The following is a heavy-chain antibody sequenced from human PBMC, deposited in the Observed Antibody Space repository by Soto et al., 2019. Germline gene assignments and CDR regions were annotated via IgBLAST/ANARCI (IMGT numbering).Heavy chain of an antibody. CDR3: AKGNSHPPLRCVPPNYYYSGIGV. CDR1: GFTFSSYW. D-gene: IGHD3-3*01. J-gene: IGHJ6*02. CDR2: IKQDGSEK. Sequence: GGSLRLSCAASGFTFSSYWMSWVRQAPGKGLGWVANIKQDGSEKYYADSVKGRFTISRDNSKNTLYLQMNSLRAEDTAVYYCAKGNSHPPLRCVPPNYYYSGIGVWGQGTTVTVS. V-gene: IGHV3-7*01.